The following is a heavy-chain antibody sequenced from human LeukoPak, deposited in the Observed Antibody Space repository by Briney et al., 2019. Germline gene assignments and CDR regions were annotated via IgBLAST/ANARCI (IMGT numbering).Heavy chain of an antibody. J-gene: IGHJ4*02. CDR2: IYHSGST. CDR1: GGSISSGGYS. V-gene: IGHV4-30-2*01. CDR3: ARPHTAMVLVDY. Sequence: PSETLSLTCAVSGGSISSGGYSWSWIRQPPGKGLEWIGYIYHSGSTYYNPSLKSRVTISVDRSKNQFSLKLSSVTAADTAVYYCARPHTAMVLVDYWGQGTLVTVSS. D-gene: IGHD5-18*01.